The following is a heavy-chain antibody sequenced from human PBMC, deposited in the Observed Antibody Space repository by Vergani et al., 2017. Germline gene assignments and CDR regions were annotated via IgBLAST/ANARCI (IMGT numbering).Heavy chain of an antibody. D-gene: IGHD2-15*01. J-gene: IGHJ4*02. V-gene: IGHV3-7*01. CDR2: IKQDGSEK. Sequence: EVQLLESGGGLVQPGGSLRLTCAASEFTFSSYWMSWVRPAPGKGLEWVANIKQDGSEKYYVDAVKGRFTISRDNAKNSLYLQMNSLRAEDTAVYYCARGGRYCSGGSCYSVVDFDYWGQGTLVTVSS. CDR3: ARGGRYCSGGSCYSVVDFDY. CDR1: EFTFSSYW.